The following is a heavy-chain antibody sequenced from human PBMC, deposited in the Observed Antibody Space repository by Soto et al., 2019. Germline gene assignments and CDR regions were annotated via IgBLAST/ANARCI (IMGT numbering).Heavy chain of an antibody. D-gene: IGHD5-18*01. Sequence: PGGSLRLSCAASGFTFSEYYMSWVRQAPGKGLEWVSYISWTGATMYYADSVKGRFTISRDNAKNSLYLQMNSLRAEDTAVYYCARDRNADMETFDYWGQGTLVTVSS. J-gene: IGHJ4*02. CDR3: ARDRNADMETFDY. CDR1: GFTFSEYY. CDR2: ISWTGATM. V-gene: IGHV3-11*01.